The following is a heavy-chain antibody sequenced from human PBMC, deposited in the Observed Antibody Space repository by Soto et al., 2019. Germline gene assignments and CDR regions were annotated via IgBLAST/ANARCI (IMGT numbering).Heavy chain of an antibody. J-gene: IGHJ4*02. CDR3: ARRLTGGHFDY. V-gene: IGHV3-53*01. D-gene: IGHD3-10*01. CDR1: GFTFSSNY. CDR2: IYTGGST. Sequence: GGSLRLSCAASGFTFSSNYMSWVRQAPGKGLEWVSVIYTGGSTYYADSVKGRFTISRDNSKNTLYLQMNSLRAEDTAVYYCARRLTGGHFDYWGQGTQVTVSS.